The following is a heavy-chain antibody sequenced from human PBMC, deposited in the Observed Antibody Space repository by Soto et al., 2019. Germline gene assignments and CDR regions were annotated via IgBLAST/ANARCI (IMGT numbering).Heavy chain of an antibody. J-gene: IGHJ4*02. CDR2: VYHTGRT. Sequence: SETLSLTCTVSGGSFKSGSYSWSWIRQPPGKGLEWIGYVYHTGRTTYNPSLKRRVSISMDTSKHQFSLNLASVTAADTAVYFCASDFAYFDSWGQGTLVTVS. CDR3: ASDFAYFDS. V-gene: IGHV4-61*01. CDR1: GGSFKSGSYS. D-gene: IGHD3-3*01.